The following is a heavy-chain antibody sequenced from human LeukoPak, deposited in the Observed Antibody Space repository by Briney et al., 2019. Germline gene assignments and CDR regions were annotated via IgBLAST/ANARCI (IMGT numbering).Heavy chain of an antibody. CDR3: ASHMVRGVG. V-gene: IGHV3-74*01. J-gene: IGHJ4*02. Sequence: PGRSLRLSCAASGFTFSSYGMHWVRQAPGKGLVWVSRIKSDGSSTSYADSVKGRFTISRDNAKNTLYLQMNSLRAEDTAVYYCASHMVRGVGWGQGTLVTVSS. CDR2: IKSDGSST. D-gene: IGHD3-10*01. CDR1: GFTFSSYG.